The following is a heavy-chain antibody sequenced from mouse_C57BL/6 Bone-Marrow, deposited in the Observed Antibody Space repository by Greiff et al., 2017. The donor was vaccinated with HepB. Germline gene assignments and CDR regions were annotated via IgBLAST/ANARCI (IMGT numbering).Heavy chain of an antibody. J-gene: IGHJ4*01. CDR1: GYTFTDYN. D-gene: IGHD2-1*01. CDR3: ASIYYGNLLAMDY. V-gene: IGHV1-22*01. Sequence: EVQLHQSGPELVKPGASVKMSCKASGYTFTDYNMHWVKQSHGKSLEWIGYINPNNGGTSYNQKFKGKATLTVNKSSSTAYMELRSLTSEDSAVYYCASIYYGNLLAMDYWGQGTSVTVSS. CDR2: INPNNGGT.